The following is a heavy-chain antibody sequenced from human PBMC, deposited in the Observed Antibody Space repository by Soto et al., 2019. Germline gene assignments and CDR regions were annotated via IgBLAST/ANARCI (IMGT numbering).Heavy chain of an antibody. CDR2: MNPDSGNT. D-gene: IGHD3-16*01. J-gene: IGHJ5*02. CDR1: GYTFTNYD. Sequence: QVQLVQSGAEVKKPGASVKVSCKASGYTFTNYDIHWVRQAIGQGLEWMGWMNPDSGNTGQSKQFQGRVTMTRDTSISTAYMEMSSLRSEDPAVYYCARGRFRRTRFDPWGQGTLVTVSS. CDR3: ARGRFRRTRFDP. V-gene: IGHV1-8*01.